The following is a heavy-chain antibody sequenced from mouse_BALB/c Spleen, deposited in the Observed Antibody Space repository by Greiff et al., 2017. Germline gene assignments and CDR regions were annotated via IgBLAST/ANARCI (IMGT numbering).Heavy chain of an antibody. CDR1: GYTFTSYW. CDR3: ARAGAYSFDY. V-gene: IGHV1S127*01. CDR2: IDPSNSET. Sequence: VQLQQSGPELVRPGASVKMSCKASGYTFTSYWMHWVKQRPGQGLEWIGRIDPSNSETRFKQKFKGKATLTVDKSSNTAYMQLSSLTSEDSAVYCCARAGAYSFDYWGQGTTLTVSS. J-gene: IGHJ2*01. D-gene: IGHD4-1*01.